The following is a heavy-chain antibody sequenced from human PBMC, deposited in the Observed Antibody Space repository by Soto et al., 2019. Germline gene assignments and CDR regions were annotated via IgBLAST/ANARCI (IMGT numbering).Heavy chain of an antibody. CDR2: IYWDDDK. CDR1: GFSLTTSGVG. Sequence: QITLKESGPTLVKPTQTLTLTCTFSGFSLTTSGVGVGSLRQPPGKPLEWLALIYWDDDKRYSPSLQSRLNITKDTAKNQVVLTRTNMDPADTATYFCAHRTTTVTLWFDPWGQGTLVTVSS. CDR3: AHRTTTVTLWFDP. D-gene: IGHD4-17*01. J-gene: IGHJ5*02. V-gene: IGHV2-5*02.